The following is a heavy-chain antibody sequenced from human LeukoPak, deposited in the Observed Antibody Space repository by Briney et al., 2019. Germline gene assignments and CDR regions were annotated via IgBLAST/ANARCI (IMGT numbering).Heavy chain of an antibody. D-gene: IGHD2/OR15-2a*01. CDR1: GGSISSYY. J-gene: IGHJ4*02. CDR2: IYYSGST. CDR3: ARVTFLTHNDY. V-gene: IGHV4-59*12. Sequence: SETLSLTCTVSGGSISSYYWSWIRQPPGKGLEWIGYIYYSGSTNYNPSLKSRVTISVDTSKNQFSLKLSSVTAADTAVYYCARVTFLTHNDYWGQGTLVTVSS.